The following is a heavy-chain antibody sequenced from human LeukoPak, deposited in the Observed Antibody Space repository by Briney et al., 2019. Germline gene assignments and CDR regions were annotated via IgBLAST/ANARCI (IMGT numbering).Heavy chain of an antibody. V-gene: IGHV1-69*01. CDR1: GGTFSSYA. CDR3: ARERYYDFWSGYSAYYMDV. D-gene: IGHD3-3*01. Sequence: SVKVSCKASGGTFSSYAISWVRQAPGHGLEWMGGIIPICGTANYAQKFQGRVTITADESTSTAYMELSSLRSEDTAVYYCARERYYDFWSGYSAYYMDVWGKGTTVTVSS. CDR2: IIPICGTA. J-gene: IGHJ6*03.